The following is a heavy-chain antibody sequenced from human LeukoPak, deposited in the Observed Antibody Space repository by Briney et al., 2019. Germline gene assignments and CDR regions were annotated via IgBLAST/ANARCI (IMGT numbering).Heavy chain of an antibody. J-gene: IGHJ5*02. CDR3: ARAPIASTRLTTHWFDP. CDR2: INPSGGST. CDR1: GYTFSSYF. D-gene: IGHD3-22*01. Sequence: ASVKGSCKASGYTFSSYFIHWVRQAPRQGLEWMGVINPSGGSTTYAQKFQGRVVMTRDTSTSTVYIELSGLRSEDTALYYCARAPIASTRLTTHWFDPWGQGTLVTVSS. V-gene: IGHV1-46*01.